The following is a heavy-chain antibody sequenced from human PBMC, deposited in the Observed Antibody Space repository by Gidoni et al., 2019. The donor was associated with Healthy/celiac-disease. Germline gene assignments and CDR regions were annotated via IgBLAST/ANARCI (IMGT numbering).Heavy chain of an antibody. J-gene: IGHJ6*02. CDR3: ARDLDSSGYYGDYYYYGMDV. D-gene: IGHD3-22*01. V-gene: IGHV1-18*01. CDR2: ISAYNGNT. Sequence: QVQLVQSGAEVKKPGASVKVSCKASGYTFTSYGISWVRQAPGQGLEWMGWISAYNGNTNYAQKLQGRVTMTTDTSTSTAYMELRSLRSDDTAVYYCARDLDSSGYYGDYYYYGMDVWGQGTTVTVSS. CDR1: GYTFTSYG.